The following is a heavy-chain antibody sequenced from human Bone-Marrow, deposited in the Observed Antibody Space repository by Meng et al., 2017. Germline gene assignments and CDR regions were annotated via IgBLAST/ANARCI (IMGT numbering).Heavy chain of an antibody. CDR1: GFTFDDYA. CDR3: AKGSGYFPEYFQN. Sequence: SLKISCAASGFTFDDYAMHWVRQAPGKGLEWVSGISWNSGSIGYADSVKGRFTISRDNAKNSLYLQMNSLRAEDTALYYCAKGSGYFPEYFQNWGQGTLVTVSS. J-gene: IGHJ1*01. V-gene: IGHV3-9*01. D-gene: IGHD3-22*01. CDR2: ISWNSGSI.